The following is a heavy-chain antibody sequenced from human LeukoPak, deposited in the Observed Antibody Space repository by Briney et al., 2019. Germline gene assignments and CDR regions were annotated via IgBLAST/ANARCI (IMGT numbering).Heavy chain of an antibody. Sequence: GGSMRLSCAASGFTFNRYWMHWVRQVPGKEVVWVSHSHNDGNSVSYADSVKGRFTVSRDNAKNTLYLQMNRLRPEDTAVYYCVRHNYGYDYWGQGTLVTVSS. CDR2: SHNDGNSV. V-gene: IGHV3-74*01. D-gene: IGHD3-10*01. CDR3: VRHNYGYDY. CDR1: GFTFNRYW. J-gene: IGHJ4*02.